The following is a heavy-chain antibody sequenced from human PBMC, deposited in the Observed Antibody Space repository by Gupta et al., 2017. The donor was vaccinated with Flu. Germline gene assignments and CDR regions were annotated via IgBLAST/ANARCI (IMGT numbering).Heavy chain of an antibody. CDR1: GFTFSSYG. CDR2: ISYDGSNK. Sequence: QVQLVESGGGVVQPGRSLRLSCAASGFTFSSYGMHWLRQAPGKGLEWVAVISYDGSNKYYADSVKGRFTISRDNSKNTLYLQMNSLRAEDTAVYYCAKAADIVVVVAATLHYHYGMDVWGQGTTVTVSS. J-gene: IGHJ6*02. D-gene: IGHD2-15*01. V-gene: IGHV3-30*18. CDR3: AKAADIVVVVAATLHYHYGMDV.